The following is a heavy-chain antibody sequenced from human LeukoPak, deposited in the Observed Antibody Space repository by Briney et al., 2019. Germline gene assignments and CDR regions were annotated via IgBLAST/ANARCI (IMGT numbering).Heavy chain of an antibody. CDR2: IIPILGIA. CDR1: GGTFSSYA. Sequence: GSSVKVSCKASGGTFSSYAISWVRQAPGQGLEWMGRIIPILGIANYAQKFQGRVTITADKSTSTAYMELSSLRSEDTAVYYCARDPLFRGVTPAEYFQHWGQGTLVTVSS. J-gene: IGHJ1*01. V-gene: IGHV1-69*04. D-gene: IGHD3-10*01. CDR3: ARDPLFRGVTPAEYFQH.